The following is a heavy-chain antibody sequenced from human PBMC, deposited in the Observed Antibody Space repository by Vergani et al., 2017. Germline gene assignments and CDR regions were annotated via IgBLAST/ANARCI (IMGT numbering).Heavy chain of an antibody. D-gene: IGHD3-3*01. CDR3: ASSRDSTYYDFWSGRQAFDI. CDR2: IYPGDSDT. J-gene: IGHJ3*02. V-gene: IGHV5-51*03. CDR1: GYSFTSYW. Sequence: EVQLVPSGAEVKTPGESLKISCKGSGYSFTSYWIGWVRQMPGKGLGWMGIIYPGDSDTRYSPSFQGQVTISADKSISTAYLQWSSLKASDTAMYYCASSRDSTYYDFWSGRQAFDIWGQGTMVTVSS.